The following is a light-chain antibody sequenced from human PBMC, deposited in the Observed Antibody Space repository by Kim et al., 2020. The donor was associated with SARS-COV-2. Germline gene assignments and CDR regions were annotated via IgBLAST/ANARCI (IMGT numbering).Light chain of an antibody. J-gene: IGKJ5*01. Sequence: PGERSAPACRASQGVRSNYLACYQQRPGQSPRLLIYGASTRATGIPDRFSGRGSVTDFTLTISRLEPEDFAVYYCQHYGTSPPITFGQGTRLEIK. CDR3: QHYGTSPPIT. CDR1: QGVRSNY. V-gene: IGKV3-20*01. CDR2: GAS.